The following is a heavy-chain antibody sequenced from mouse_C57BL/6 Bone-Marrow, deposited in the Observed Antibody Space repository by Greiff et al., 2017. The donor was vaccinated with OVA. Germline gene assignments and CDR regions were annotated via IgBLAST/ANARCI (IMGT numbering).Heavy chain of an antibody. D-gene: IGHD1-1*01. V-gene: IGHV1-39*01. J-gene: IGHJ1*03. CDR2: INPNYGTT. CDR3: AFYYSSSYRYFDV. CDR1: GYSFTDYN. Sequence: EVQLQQSGPELVKPGASVKISCKASGYSFTDYNMNWVKQSNGKRLEWIGVINPNYGTTSYNQKFKGKATLPVDHSSSTAYMQLNSLTSEDSAVYYCAFYYSSSYRYFDVWGTGTTVTVSS.